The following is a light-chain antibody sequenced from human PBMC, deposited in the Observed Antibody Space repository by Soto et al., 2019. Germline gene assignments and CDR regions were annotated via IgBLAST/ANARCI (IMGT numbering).Light chain of an antibody. CDR2: ADS. CDR3: QQYRTSPPMYT. J-gene: IGKJ2*01. V-gene: IGKV3-20*01. CDR1: QSVSGY. Sequence: EIVLTQSPATLSLSPGETATLSCRASQSVSGYIGWYQQKPGQAPRLLIYADSNRATGIPARFSGSGSGTDFTLTISRLEPEDFAVYYCQQYRTSPPMYTFGQGTKVDIK.